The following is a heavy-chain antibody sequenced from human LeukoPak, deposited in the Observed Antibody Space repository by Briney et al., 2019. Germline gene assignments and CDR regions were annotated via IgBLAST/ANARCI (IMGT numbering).Heavy chain of an antibody. CDR1: GDSVSINSVT. J-gene: IGHJ5*02. CDR2: TYYRSTWYN. V-gene: IGHV6-1*01. Sequence: SQTLSLTCAISGDSVSINSVTWNWIRQSPSRGLEWLGRTYYRSTWYNDYAVSVRGRITVNPDTTKNQFSLHLNSVTPEDTAVYYCARRLTQYDCFDPWGQGILVTVSS. CDR3: ARRLTQYDCFDP. D-gene: IGHD2-2*01.